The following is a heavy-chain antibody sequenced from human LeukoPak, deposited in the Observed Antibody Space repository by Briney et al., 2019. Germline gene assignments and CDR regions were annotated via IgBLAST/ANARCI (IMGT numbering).Heavy chain of an antibody. CDR3: AKDGYTEWLGLYYFDY. D-gene: IGHD6-19*01. CDR1: GFTFSGYG. J-gene: IGHJ4*02. Sequence: GGSLRLSCAASGFTFSGYGMSWVRQAPGKGLEWVSGISGSGGRTYYADFVKGRFTISRDNSKNTLFLQMNSLRAEDTAVYYCAKDGYTEWLGLYYFDYWGQGTLVTVSS. V-gene: IGHV3-23*01. CDR2: ISGSGGRT.